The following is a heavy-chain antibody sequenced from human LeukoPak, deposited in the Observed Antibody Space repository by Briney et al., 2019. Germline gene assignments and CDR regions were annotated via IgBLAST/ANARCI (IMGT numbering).Heavy chain of an antibody. CDR2: IYSGGST. CDR3: TRFVSSGWYPRTDAFDI. CDR1: GFTVSSNY. Sequence: GGSLRLSCAASGFTVSSNYMSWVRQAPGKGLEWVSVIYSGGSTYYADSVKGRFTISRDNSKNTLYLQMNSLRAEDTAVYYCTRFVSSGWYPRTDAFDIWGQGTMVTVSS. V-gene: IGHV3-53*01. D-gene: IGHD6-19*01. J-gene: IGHJ3*02.